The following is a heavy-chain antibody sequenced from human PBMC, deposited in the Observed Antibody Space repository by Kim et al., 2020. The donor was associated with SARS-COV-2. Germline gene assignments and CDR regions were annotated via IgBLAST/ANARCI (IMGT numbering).Heavy chain of an antibody. CDR3: ARVPPSYLRSTSCSYIYYY. V-gene: IGHV1-69*04. Sequence: SVKVSCKASGGTFSSYAISWVRQAPGQGLEWRGRIIPILGIANYAQKFQGRVTITADKSTSTAYMELSSLISEDTAGYYCARVPPSYLRSTSCSYIYYY. D-gene: IGHD2-2*01. CDR2: IIPILGIA. CDR1: GGTFSSYA. J-gene: IGHJ6*01.